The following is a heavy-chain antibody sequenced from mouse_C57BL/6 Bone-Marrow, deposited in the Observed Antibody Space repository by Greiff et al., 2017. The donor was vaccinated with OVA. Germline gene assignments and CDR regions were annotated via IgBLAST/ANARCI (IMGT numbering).Heavy chain of an antibody. CDR3: AKKDDYGYDGGYYYAMDY. J-gene: IGHJ4*01. Sequence: QVQLQQSGPGLVQPSQSLSITCTVSGFSLTSYGVHWVRQSPGKGLEWLGVIWRGGSTDYNAAFMSRLSITKDNSKSQVFFKMNSLQADDTAIYYCAKKDDYGYDGGYYYAMDYWGQGTSVTVSS. D-gene: IGHD2-2*01. CDR1: GFSLTSYG. V-gene: IGHV2-5*01. CDR2: IWRGGST.